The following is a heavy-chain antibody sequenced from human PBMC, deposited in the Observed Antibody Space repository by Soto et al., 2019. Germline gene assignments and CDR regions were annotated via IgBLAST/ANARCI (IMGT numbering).Heavy chain of an antibody. V-gene: IGHV4-34*01. J-gene: IGHJ4*02. CDR3: ARASLYDYVWGTYRYGRYFDY. CDR2: INHSGST. D-gene: IGHD3-16*02. CDR1: GGSFSGYY. Sequence: SETLSLTCAVYGGSFSGYYWSWIRQPPGKGLEWIGQINHSGSTIYNPSLKSRVTISVDTSKNQLSLKLTSVTAADTAVYYCARASLYDYVWGTYRYGRYFDYWGQGTLVTVSS.